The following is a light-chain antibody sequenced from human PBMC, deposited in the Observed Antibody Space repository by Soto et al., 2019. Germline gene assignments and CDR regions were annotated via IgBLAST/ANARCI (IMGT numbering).Light chain of an antibody. CDR1: QSVNTY. J-gene: IGKJ2*01. CDR2: DAS. CDR3: LQRSNWPPMYT. V-gene: IGKV3-11*01. Sequence: EIVLTQSPATLSLSPGERATLSCRASQSVNTYLAWYQQKPGQAPRLLFYDASNRATGIPGRFSASGSGTDFTLTISSLEPEDFAIYYCLQRSNWPPMYTFGQGTKVEIK.